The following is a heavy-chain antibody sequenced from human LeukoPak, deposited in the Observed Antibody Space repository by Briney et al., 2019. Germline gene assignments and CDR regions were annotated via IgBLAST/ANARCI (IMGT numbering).Heavy chain of an antibody. V-gene: IGHV3-7*01. D-gene: IGHD2-15*01. CDR3: AKVACSGDSCAHYYYYMDV. CDR2: IKQDGSEK. CDR1: GFTFSSYW. J-gene: IGHJ6*03. Sequence: GGSLRLSCAASGFTFSSYWMSWVRQAPGKGLEWVANIKQDGSEKYYVDSVKGRFTISRDNAKNSLYLQMNSLRAEDTAVYYCAKVACSGDSCAHYYYYMDVWGKGTTVTVSS.